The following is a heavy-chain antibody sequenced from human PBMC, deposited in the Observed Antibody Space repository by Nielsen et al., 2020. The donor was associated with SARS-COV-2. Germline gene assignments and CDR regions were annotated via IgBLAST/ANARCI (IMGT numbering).Heavy chain of an antibody. CDR1: GGSISSNTHY. J-gene: IGHJ4*02. Sequence: LSLTCTVSGGSISSNTHYWDWIRQPPGKGLEWVGRTRIKGNSYFTEYAASVKGRFIISRDESKNSAYLQMNRLKIEDTAVYYCARGGRYSIRENWGFDYWGQGTLVTVSS. D-gene: IGHD6-13*01. CDR2: TRIKGNSYFT. CDR3: ARGGRYSIRENWGFDY. V-gene: IGHV3-72*01.